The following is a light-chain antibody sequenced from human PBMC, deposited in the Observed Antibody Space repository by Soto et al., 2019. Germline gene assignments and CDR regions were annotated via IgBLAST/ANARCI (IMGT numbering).Light chain of an antibody. Sequence: QSVLTQPSSVSGSPGQSITISCTGTSSDVGGYSYVSWYQQHPGKAPKLMIYHVTYRPSGVSNRYSGSKSGNSASLTISGLQADDEADYYCCSLTTSHTYVFGSGTKVTVL. V-gene: IGLV2-14*03. J-gene: IGLJ1*01. CDR2: HVT. CDR1: SSDVGGYSY. CDR3: CSLTTSHTYV.